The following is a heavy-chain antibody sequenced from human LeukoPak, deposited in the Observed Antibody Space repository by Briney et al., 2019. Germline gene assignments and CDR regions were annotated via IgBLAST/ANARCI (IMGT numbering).Heavy chain of an antibody. J-gene: IGHJ3*02. CDR3: ASLTTAEAFDI. V-gene: IGHV4-39*07. D-gene: IGHD3-22*01. CDR2: IYYSGST. CDR1: GGSISSSSNY. Sequence: SETLSLTCTVSGGSISSSSNYLGWIRQPPGKGLEWIGSIYYSGSTYYNPSLKSRVTISVGTSKNQFSLRLSSVTAADTAVYYCASLTTAEAFDIWGQGTMVTVSS.